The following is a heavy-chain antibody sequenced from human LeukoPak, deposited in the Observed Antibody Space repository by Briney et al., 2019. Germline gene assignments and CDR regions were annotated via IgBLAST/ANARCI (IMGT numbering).Heavy chain of an antibody. D-gene: IGHD3-16*01. CDR1: GFAFSSYG. V-gene: IGHV3-33*01. CDR2: IWYDGSNK. J-gene: IGHJ3*02. Sequence: GGSLRLSCAASGFAFSSYGMHWVRQAPGKGLEWVAVIWYDGSNKYYADSVKGRFTISRDNSKNTLYLQMNSLRAEDTAVYYCAREIRGGVADAFDIWGQGTMVTVSS. CDR3: AREIRGGVADAFDI.